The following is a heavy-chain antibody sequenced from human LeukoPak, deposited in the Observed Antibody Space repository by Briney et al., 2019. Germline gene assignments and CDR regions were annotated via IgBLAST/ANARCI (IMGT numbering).Heavy chain of an antibody. J-gene: IGHJ4*02. D-gene: IGHD6-19*01. V-gene: IGHV3-21*01. CDR1: GFTFSSYS. CDR3: ARRGIAVAGTDY. Sequence: GGSLRLSCAASGFTFSSYSMNWVGQAPGKGLEGVSSISSSSSYIYYADSVKGRFTISRDNAKNSLYLQMNSLRAEDTAVYYCARRGIAVAGTDYWGQGTLVTVSS. CDR2: ISSSSSYI.